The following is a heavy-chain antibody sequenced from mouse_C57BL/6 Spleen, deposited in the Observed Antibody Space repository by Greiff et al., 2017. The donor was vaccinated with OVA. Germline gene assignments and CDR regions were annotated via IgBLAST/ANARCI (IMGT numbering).Heavy chain of an antibody. CDR3: ARYDYYGSSYFDY. CDR1: GFNIKNTY. CDR2: IDPANGNT. D-gene: IGHD1-1*01. Sequence: EVKLEESVAELVRPGASVKLSCTASGFNIKNTYMHWVKQRPEQGLEWIGRIDPANGNTKYAPKFQGKATITADTSSNTAYLQLSSLTSEDTAIYYCARYDYYGSSYFDYWGQGTTLTVSS. J-gene: IGHJ2*01. V-gene: IGHV14-3*01.